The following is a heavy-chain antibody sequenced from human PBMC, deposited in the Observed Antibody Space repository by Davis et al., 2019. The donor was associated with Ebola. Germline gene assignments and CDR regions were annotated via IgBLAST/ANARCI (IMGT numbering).Heavy chain of an antibody. CDR3: ARGRYFDWLLLAPYYYYGMDV. CDR1: GWSFSGYY. Sequence: SETLSLTCAVYGWSFSGYYWSWIRQPPGKGLEWIGEINHSGSTNYNPSLKSRVTISVDTSKNQFSLKLSSVTAADTAVYYCARGRYFDWLLLAPYYYYGMDVWGQGTTVTVSS. D-gene: IGHD3-9*01. V-gene: IGHV4-34*01. CDR2: INHSGST. J-gene: IGHJ6*02.